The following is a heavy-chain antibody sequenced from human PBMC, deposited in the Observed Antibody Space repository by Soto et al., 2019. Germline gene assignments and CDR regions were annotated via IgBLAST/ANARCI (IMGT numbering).Heavy chain of an antibody. Sequence: EASVKVSCKASGYTFTSYGISWVRQAPGQGLEWMGWISAYNGNTNYAQKLQGRVTMTTDTSTSTAYMELRSLRSDDTAVYYCARVSRRYDLWSGSRAPTDAFDIWGQGTMVTVSS. CDR1: GYTFTSYG. D-gene: IGHD3-3*01. V-gene: IGHV1-18*01. CDR3: ARVSRRYDLWSGSRAPTDAFDI. CDR2: ISAYNGNT. J-gene: IGHJ3*02.